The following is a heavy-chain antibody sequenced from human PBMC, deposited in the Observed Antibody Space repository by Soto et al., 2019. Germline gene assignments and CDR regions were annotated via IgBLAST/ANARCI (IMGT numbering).Heavy chain of an antibody. CDR2: INHSGST. CDR3: ARGIVQQWLHWEISP. D-gene: IGHD6-19*01. CDR1: GGSFSGYY. Sequence: SETLSLTCAVYGGSFSGYYWRWIRQPPGKGLEWIGEINHSGSTNYNPSLRSRVTITVDTSKNQFSLKLSSVTDADTAVYYCARGIVQQWLHWEISPWGQGTLVTVSS. V-gene: IGHV4-34*01. J-gene: IGHJ5*02.